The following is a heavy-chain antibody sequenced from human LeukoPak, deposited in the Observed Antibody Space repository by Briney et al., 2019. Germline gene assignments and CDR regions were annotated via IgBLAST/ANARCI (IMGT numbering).Heavy chain of an antibody. J-gene: IGHJ6*02. CDR1: GFTFGDYA. Sequence: PGQSLRLSCTASGFTFGDYAMSWVRQAPGKGLEWVGLIRSKAYGGTTEYAASVKGRFTISRDDSKSIAYLQMNSLKTEDTAVYYCTRVVGIAVGHYYYYYGMDVWGQGTTVTVSS. CDR3: TRVVGIAVGHYYYYYGMDV. V-gene: IGHV3-49*04. CDR2: IRSKAYGGTT. D-gene: IGHD6-19*01.